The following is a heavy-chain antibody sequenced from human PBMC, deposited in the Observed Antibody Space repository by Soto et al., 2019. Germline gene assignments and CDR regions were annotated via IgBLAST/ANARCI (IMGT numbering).Heavy chain of an antibody. J-gene: IGHJ5*01. CDR2: ISAYNGNT. CDR1: GYTFTSYG. CDR3: ARTSVVGAGSGGYDWLDP. V-gene: IGHV1-18*01. Sequence: ASVKVFCKASGYTFTSYGISWVRQAPGQGLEWMGWISAYNGNTNYAQKLQGRVTMTTDTSTSTAYMELRSLRSDDTAVYYCARTSVVGAGSGGYDWLDPWAQGTLDTVSS. D-gene: IGHD6-19*01.